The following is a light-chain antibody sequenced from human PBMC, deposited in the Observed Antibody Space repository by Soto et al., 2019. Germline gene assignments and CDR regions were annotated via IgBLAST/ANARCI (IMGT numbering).Light chain of an antibody. Sequence: DIQMTQSPSSLSASVGDRVTIVCRASQNIRTWLSWYQQKPGKAPNLLIFDASSLHSGVPSRFSGSGSGTEFTLTISSLQPDDFATYYCQQYNSYSFGQGTKVDIK. CDR3: QQYNSYS. J-gene: IGKJ1*01. CDR2: DAS. V-gene: IGKV1-5*02. CDR1: QNIRTW.